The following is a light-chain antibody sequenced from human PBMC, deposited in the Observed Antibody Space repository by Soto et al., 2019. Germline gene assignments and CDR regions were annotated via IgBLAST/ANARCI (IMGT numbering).Light chain of an antibody. Sequence: QAVVTQPPSVSDAPRQRVTISCSGSSSNIGNNAVNWYQQLPGKAPKLLIYYDDLLPSGVSDRFSGSKSGTSASLAISGLQSEDEADYYCAALDDSLNVVVFGGGTKVTVL. CDR2: YDD. CDR3: AALDDSLNVVV. CDR1: SSNIGNNA. J-gene: IGLJ2*01. V-gene: IGLV1-36*01.